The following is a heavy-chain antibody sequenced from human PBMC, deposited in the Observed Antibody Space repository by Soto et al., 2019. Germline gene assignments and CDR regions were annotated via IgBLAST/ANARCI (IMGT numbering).Heavy chain of an antibody. CDR1: GFTFSSYA. D-gene: IGHD2-15*01. V-gene: IGHV3-23*01. CDR2: ISGSGGGT. Sequence: GGSMRLSCAASGFTFSSYAMSWVRQAPGNGLQWVSTISGSGGGTYYADSVKGRFTISRDNSKNTLYLQMNSLRAEDTAVYYCAKIGYCSGASCYWIHYFDYWGQGALVTVSS. CDR3: AKIGYCSGASCYWIHYFDY. J-gene: IGHJ4*02.